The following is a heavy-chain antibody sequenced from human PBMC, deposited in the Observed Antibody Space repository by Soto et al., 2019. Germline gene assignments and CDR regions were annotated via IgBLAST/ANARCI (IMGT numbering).Heavy chain of an antibody. CDR1: GFTFSSYA. J-gene: IGHJ3*02. V-gene: IGHV3-23*01. Sequence: EVQLLESGGGLVQPGGSLRLSCAASGFTFSSYAMSWVRQAPGKGLEWVSAISGSGGSTYYADSVKGRFTISRDNSENTLYLQMNSLRAEDTAVYYCAKYRGFHFGTVNAFDIWGQGTMVTVSS. CDR3: AKYRGFHFGTVNAFDI. D-gene: IGHD4-17*01. CDR2: ISGSGGST.